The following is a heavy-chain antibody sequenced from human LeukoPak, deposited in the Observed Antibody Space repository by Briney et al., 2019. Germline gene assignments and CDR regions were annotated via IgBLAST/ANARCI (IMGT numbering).Heavy chain of an antibody. Sequence: PGGSLRLSCAASGFTFSSYAMSWVRQAPGKGLEWVSAISGSGGSTYYADSVKGRFTISRDNSKNTLYLQTNSLRAEDTAVYYCAKVHSLLYGSGSSDYWGQGTLVTVSS. CDR1: GFTFSSYA. CDR2: ISGSGGST. CDR3: AKVHSLLYGSGSSDY. J-gene: IGHJ4*02. V-gene: IGHV3-23*01. D-gene: IGHD3-10*01.